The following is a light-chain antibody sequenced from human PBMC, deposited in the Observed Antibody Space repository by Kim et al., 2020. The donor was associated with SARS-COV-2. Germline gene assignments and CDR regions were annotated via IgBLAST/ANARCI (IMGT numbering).Light chain of an antibody. CDR1: HSVSANY. J-gene: IGKJ1*01. CDR2: GTS. Sequence: EIVLTQSPGTLSLSPGERATLSCRASHSVSANYLAWYQQKPGQSPRLLIYGTSRRATGIPDRFSGSGSGTDFALTITRLEPEDFAVYYCQQYNSSPNTFGQGTKVDI. CDR3: QQYNSSPNT. V-gene: IGKV3-20*01.